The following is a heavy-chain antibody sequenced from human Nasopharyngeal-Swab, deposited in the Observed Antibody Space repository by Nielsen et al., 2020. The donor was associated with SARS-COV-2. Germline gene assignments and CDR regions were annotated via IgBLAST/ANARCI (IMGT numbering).Heavy chain of an antibody. J-gene: IGHJ4*02. V-gene: IGHV2-70*11. D-gene: IGHD3-10*01. CDR2: IDWDDDK. CDR3: ARMGLRSGELLFFYS. Sequence: WIRQPPGKALEWLARIDWDDDKYYNTSLTTRLTISKDISKKQVVLTMTKMYPVDTATYYCARMGLRSGELLFFYSCGQGTLVTVSS.